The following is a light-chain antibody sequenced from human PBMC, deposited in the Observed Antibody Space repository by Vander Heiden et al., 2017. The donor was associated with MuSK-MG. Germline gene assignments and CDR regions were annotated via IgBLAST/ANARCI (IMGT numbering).Light chain of an antibody. J-gene: IGKJ2*01. Sequence: DIQLHQSPSSLSASVGDSVTITSRASQSINSYVDWYQQKPGQAPKLLIYAASSLECGVPARFGGSGSGTDFTLTISSLQAEDFATYYCQQGYSPPYTFGQGTKLEI. CDR2: AAS. CDR1: QSINSY. V-gene: IGKV1-39*01. CDR3: QQGYSPPYT.